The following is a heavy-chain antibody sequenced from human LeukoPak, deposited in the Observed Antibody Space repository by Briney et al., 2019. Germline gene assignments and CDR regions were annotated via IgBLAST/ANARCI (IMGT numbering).Heavy chain of an antibody. Sequence: PGGSLRLSCAASGFTFSGYSMNWVRQAPGKGLEWISYISRSGTTIYYADSVKGRFTISRDNAKNSLYLQMNSLRDEDTAVYYCARDPKVYSYDSSTYSYFDYWGQGTLVTVSS. V-gene: IGHV3-48*02. CDR1: GFTFSGYS. CDR2: ISRSGTTI. J-gene: IGHJ4*02. CDR3: ARDPKVYSYDSSTYSYFDY. D-gene: IGHD3-22*01.